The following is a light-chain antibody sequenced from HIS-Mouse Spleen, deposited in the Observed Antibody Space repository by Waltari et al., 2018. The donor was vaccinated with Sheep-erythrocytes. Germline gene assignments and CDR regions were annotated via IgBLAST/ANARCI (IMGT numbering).Light chain of an antibody. J-gene: IGLJ2*01. CDR1: ALPKQY. V-gene: IGLV3-25*03. CDR3: QSADSSGTYVV. CDR2: KDS. Sequence: SYELTQPPSVSVSPGQTARITCSGDALPKQYAYWYQQKPGQAPVLGIYKDSERPSGSPERCSGSSSGTTVTLNISGVQAEDEADYYCQSADSSGTYVVFGGGTKLTVL.